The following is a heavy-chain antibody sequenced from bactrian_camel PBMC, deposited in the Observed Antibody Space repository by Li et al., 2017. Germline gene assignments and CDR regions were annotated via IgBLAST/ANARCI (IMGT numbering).Heavy chain of an antibody. J-gene: IGHJ4*01. CDR1: GYTFTTYY. Sequence: ESGGGLVQPGGSLRLSCAASGYTFTTYYVSWVRQAPGKGLEWVSAINSGGGSTYYADSVKGRFTLSRDNAKNTLYLQMNSLKTEDTAVYYCAVGGWGRDVRCALVGTDWARGPRSPS. D-gene: IGHD5*01. V-gene: IGHV3S28*01. CDR2: INSGGGST.